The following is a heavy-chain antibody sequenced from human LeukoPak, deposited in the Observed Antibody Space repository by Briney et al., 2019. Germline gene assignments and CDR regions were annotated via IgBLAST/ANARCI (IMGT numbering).Heavy chain of an antibody. V-gene: IGHV4-34*01. Sequence: SETLSLTCAVYGGSFSGYYWSWIRQPPGKGLEWIGEINHSGSTNYNPSLKSRVTISVDTSKNQFSLKLSSVTAADTAVYYCARTAIVATIPYYFDYWGQGTLVTVSS. D-gene: IGHD5-12*01. CDR1: GGSFSGYY. CDR3: ARTAIVATIPYYFDY. J-gene: IGHJ4*02. CDR2: INHSGST.